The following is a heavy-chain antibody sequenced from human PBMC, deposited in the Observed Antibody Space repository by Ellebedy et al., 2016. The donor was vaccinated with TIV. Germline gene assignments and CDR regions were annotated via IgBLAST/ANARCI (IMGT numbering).Heavy chain of an antibody. CDR1: AYTFTTYG. CDR3: ARGWKTMFGVITEDI. J-gene: IGHJ4*02. Sequence: ASVKVSXXASAYTFTTYGITWVRQAPGQGLEWMGWITTYNGDTNYAQKFQDRVTMTKDTSTSTAYMELRSLTSDDTAIYYCARGWKTMFGVITEDIWGQGTLVTVSS. D-gene: IGHD3-3*01. V-gene: IGHV1-18*01. CDR2: ITTYNGDT.